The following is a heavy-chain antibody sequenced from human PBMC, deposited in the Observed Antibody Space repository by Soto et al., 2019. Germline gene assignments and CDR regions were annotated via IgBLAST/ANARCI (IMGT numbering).Heavy chain of an antibody. V-gene: IGHV1-18*01. CDR2: INPSNRET. CDR3: ARRELVRSDNWFDP. Sequence: QVQLVQSGAEVKKPGASVKVSCQASDYTFTNYGISWVRQAPGQGLEWMGWINPSNRETYYTQKVQGRLSMTTDTSTSTAYMELRSLRSDDTAVYYCARRELVRSDNWFDPWGQGTLVTVSS. J-gene: IGHJ5*02. D-gene: IGHD1-7*01. CDR1: DYTFTNYG.